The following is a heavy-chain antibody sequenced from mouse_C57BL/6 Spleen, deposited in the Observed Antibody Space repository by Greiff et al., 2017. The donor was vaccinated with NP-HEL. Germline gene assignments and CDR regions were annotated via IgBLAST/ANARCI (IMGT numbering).Heavy chain of an antibody. J-gene: IGHJ1*03. D-gene: IGHD1-1*01. Sequence: VQLQQSGAELVRPGASVKLSCKASGYTFTDYYINWVKQRPGQGLEWIARIYPGSGNTYYNEKFKGKATLTAEKSSRTAYMQLSSLTAEDSAVYFCARERGNYYGSSYDWYFDVWGTGTTVTVSS. CDR1: GYTFTDYY. CDR3: ARERGNYYGSSYDWYFDV. V-gene: IGHV1-76*01. CDR2: IYPGSGNT.